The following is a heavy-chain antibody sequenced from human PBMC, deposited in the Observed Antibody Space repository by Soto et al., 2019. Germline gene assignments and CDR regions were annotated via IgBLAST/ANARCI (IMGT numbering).Heavy chain of an antibody. CDR2: IFYSGST. D-gene: IGHD6-19*01. J-gene: IGHJ4*02. CDR1: GGSLSPYY. CDR3: ARPRSSDYAGEFDY. V-gene: IGHV4-59*01. Sequence: QVQLQESGPGLVKPSETLSLTCTVSGGSLSPYYWSWIRQPPGKGLEWIGFIFYSGSTSYNPSLKSRVTISLDTSQNQFSLMLTSVTAADTAVYYCARPRSSDYAGEFDYWGQGTLVTVSS.